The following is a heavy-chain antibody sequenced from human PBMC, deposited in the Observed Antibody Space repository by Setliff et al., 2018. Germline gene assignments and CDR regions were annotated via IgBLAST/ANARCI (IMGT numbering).Heavy chain of an antibody. CDR1: GGSITSHY. CDR2: IYYSGST. CDR3: ARQPEGGYYDSSGYYGMAPYYFDY. Sequence: LSLTCTVSGGSITSHYWSWIRQPPGKGLEWIGYIYYSGSTYYSPSLKSRVTISVDTSKNQFSLKLSSVTAADTAVYYCARQPEGGYYDSSGYYGMAPYYFDYWGQGTLVTVSS. J-gene: IGHJ4*02. V-gene: IGHV4-59*11. D-gene: IGHD3-22*01.